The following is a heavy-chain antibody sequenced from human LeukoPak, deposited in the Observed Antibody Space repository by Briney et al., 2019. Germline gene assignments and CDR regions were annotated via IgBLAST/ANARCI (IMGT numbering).Heavy chain of an antibody. J-gene: IGHJ4*02. Sequence: GRSLRLSCAASGFTFSSYAMHWVRQAPGKGLEWVAVISYDGSDKYYADSVKGRFTISRDNSKNTLYLQMNSLRAEDTAVYYCARGLKVRSSSSKPYYFDYWGQGTLVTVSS. CDR1: GFTFSSYA. V-gene: IGHV3-30*04. D-gene: IGHD6-6*01. CDR2: ISYDGSDK. CDR3: ARGLKVRSSSSKPYYFDY.